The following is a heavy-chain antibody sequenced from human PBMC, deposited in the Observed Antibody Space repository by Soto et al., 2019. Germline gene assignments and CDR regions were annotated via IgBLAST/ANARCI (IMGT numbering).Heavy chain of an antibody. CDR2: ISSSSSYI. V-gene: IGHV3-21*01. J-gene: IGHJ6*02. D-gene: IGHD5-12*01. CDR1: GFTFSSYS. Sequence: EVQLVESGGGLVKPGGSLRLSCAASGFTFSSYSMNWVRQAPGKGLEWVSSISSSSSYIYYADSVKGRFTISRDNAKNSLYLQMNSLRAEDTAVYYCARDLYRGYDLYYYYYGMDVWGQGTTVTVSS. CDR3: ARDLYRGYDLYYYYYGMDV.